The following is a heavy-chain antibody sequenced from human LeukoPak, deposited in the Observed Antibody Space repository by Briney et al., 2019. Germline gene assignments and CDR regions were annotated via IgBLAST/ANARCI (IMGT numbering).Heavy chain of an antibody. CDR1: GGSISSYY. D-gene: IGHD6-13*01. Sequence: SETLSPTCTVSGGSISSYYWSWIRQPPGKGLEWIGYIYYSGSTNYNPSLKSRVTISVDTSKNQFSLKLSSVTAADTAVYYCARARSRLAADSNWFDPWGQGTLVTVSS. J-gene: IGHJ5*02. V-gene: IGHV4-59*01. CDR2: IYYSGST. CDR3: ARARSRLAADSNWFDP.